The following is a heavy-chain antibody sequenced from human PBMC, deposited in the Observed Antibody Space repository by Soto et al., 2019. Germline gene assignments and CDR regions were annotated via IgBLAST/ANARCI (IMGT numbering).Heavy chain of an antibody. D-gene: IGHD2-15*01. CDR2: IYYSRST. CDR1: GGSISSGGYY. Sequence: SETLSLTCTVSGGSISSGGYYWSWIRQHPGKGLEWIGYIYYSRSTYYNPSLKSRVTISVDRSKNQFSLKLSSVTAADTAVYYCARVRGRLLRFDPWGQGTLVTVSS. J-gene: IGHJ5*02. CDR3: ARVRGRLLRFDP. V-gene: IGHV4-31*03.